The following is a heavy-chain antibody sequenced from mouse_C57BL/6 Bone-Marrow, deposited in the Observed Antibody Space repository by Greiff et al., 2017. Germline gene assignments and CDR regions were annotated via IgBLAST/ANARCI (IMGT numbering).Heavy chain of an antibody. CDR3: ARFYYSNFYYAMDY. CDR1: GFTFSSSG. Sequence: EVHLVESGGDLVKPGGSLKLSCAASGFTFSSSGMSWVRQTPAKRLEWVATISSGGSYTYYPDSVKGRFTISRDNAKNTMYLQMSSLKSEDTAMYYCARFYYSNFYYAMDYWGQGTAVTVSS. CDR2: ISSGGSYT. D-gene: IGHD2-5*01. V-gene: IGHV5-6*01. J-gene: IGHJ4*01.